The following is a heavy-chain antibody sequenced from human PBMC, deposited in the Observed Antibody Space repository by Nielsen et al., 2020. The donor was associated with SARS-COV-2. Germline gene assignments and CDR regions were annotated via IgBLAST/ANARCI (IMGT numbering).Heavy chain of an antibody. CDR2: ITYDGSNK. J-gene: IGHJ4*02. CDR1: GFTFSSYA. CDR3: ASSLYGGSSWYYFGY. V-gene: IGHV3-30*04. D-gene: IGHD6-13*01. Sequence: GESLKISCAASGFTFSSYAMHWVRQAPGKGLEWVAYITYDGSNKYYADSVKGRFTISRDNSKNTLYLQMNSLRAEDTAVYYCASSLYGGSSWYYFGYWGQGTLVTVSS.